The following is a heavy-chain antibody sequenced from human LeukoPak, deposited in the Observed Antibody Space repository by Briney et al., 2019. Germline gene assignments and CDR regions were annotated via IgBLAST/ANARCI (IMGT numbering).Heavy chain of an antibody. Sequence: PGGSLRLSCAASGFTFSSYGMHWVRQAPGKGLEWVAFIRYDGSNKYYADSVKGRFTISRDNSKNTLYLQMSSLRAEDTAVYYCAKDGGRVGATAADYWGQGTLVTVSS. CDR1: GFTFSSYG. J-gene: IGHJ4*02. CDR3: AKDGGRVGATAADY. V-gene: IGHV3-30*02. D-gene: IGHD1-26*01. CDR2: IRYDGSNK.